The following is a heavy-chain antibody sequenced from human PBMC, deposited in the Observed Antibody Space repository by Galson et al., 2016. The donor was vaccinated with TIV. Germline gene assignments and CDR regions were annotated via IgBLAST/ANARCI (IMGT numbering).Heavy chain of an antibody. CDR1: GLSVSINY. CDR3: ARDRVVDATYYYYYYGMDV. D-gene: IGHD2-15*01. J-gene: IGHJ6*02. CDR2: ISDGGNT. Sequence: SLRLSCAASGLSVSINYMTWVRQAPGKGLEWVSLISDGGNTYYPDSVQGRFTISRDNSKNTLYLQMNSLSVEDTAVYYCARDRVVDATYYYYYYGMDVWGQGTAVTVSS. V-gene: IGHV3-66*02.